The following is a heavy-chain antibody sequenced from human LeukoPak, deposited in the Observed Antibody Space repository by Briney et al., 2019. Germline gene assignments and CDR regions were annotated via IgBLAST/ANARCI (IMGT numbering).Heavy chain of an antibody. Sequence: EASGKVSCKASGFTFNGYFVNWVRQAPGQGLEWMGWINPNSGGTNFAQKFQGRVTMTRDTSISTAYMELSRLRSDDTAVYYCARGTNADRGKSYYYYMDVWGEGTTVTVSS. J-gene: IGHJ6*03. CDR2: INPNSGGT. D-gene: IGHD4-23*01. CDR3: ARGTNADRGKSYYYYMDV. CDR1: GFTFNGYF. V-gene: IGHV1-2*02.